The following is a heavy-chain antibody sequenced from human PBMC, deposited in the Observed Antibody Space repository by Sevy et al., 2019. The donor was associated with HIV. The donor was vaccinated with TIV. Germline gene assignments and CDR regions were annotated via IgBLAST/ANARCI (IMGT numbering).Heavy chain of an antibody. J-gene: IGHJ5*02. CDR1: GYSISSGYY. Sequence: QSQTLSLTCTVSGYSISSGYYWGWIRQPPGKGLEWIGSIYHSGSTYYNPSLKSRVTISVDTSKNQFSLKLSSVTAADTAVYYCARVPPTVTTAWFDPWGQGTLVTVSS. V-gene: IGHV4-38-2*02. CDR2: IYHSGST. D-gene: IGHD4-17*01. CDR3: ARVPPTVTTAWFDP.